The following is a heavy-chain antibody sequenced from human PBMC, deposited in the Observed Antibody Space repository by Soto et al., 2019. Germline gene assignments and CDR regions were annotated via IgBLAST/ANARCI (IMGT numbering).Heavy chain of an antibody. CDR1: GFTLTNHA. V-gene: IGHV3-23*01. J-gene: IGHJ3*01. CDR3: EGSWT. Sequence: EVQLLVSGGGSAQPGGSLRLSCEVSGFTLTNHAMSWVRQTPGKGLEWVSQISGSGDRTYYADSVKGRFTISKDFSKNTLFLEMNSLRGEDSAVYYCEGSWTWGQGTMVTVSS. D-gene: IGHD5-12*01. CDR2: ISGSGDRT.